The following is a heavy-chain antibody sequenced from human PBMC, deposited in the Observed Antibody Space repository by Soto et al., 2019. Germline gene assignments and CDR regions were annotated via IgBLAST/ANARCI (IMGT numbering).Heavy chain of an antibody. CDR1: GGSISSSSYY. CDR3: ASGMVRGVIRNHYYGMDV. V-gene: IGHV4-39*01. Sequence: SETLSLTCTVSGGSISSSSYYWGWIRQPPGKGLEWIGSIYYSGSTYYNPSLKSRVTISVDTSKNQFSLKLSSVTAADTAVYYCASGMVRGVIRNHYYGMDVWGQGTTVTVSS. D-gene: IGHD3-10*01. CDR2: IYYSGST. J-gene: IGHJ6*02.